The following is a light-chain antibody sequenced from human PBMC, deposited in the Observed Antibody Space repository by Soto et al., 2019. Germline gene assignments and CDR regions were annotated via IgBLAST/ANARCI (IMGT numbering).Light chain of an antibody. CDR2: GVS. Sequence: EIVMTQSPATLSVSLGERVTLSCRASQSVGNNLAWYQQKPGQGPRLLFYGVSTRATAIPARFSGSWSGTEFTLTISSLQSEDFAVYYGQQYNNWPLTFGGGTKVELK. J-gene: IGKJ4*01. CDR1: QSVGNN. V-gene: IGKV3-15*01. CDR3: QQYNNWPLT.